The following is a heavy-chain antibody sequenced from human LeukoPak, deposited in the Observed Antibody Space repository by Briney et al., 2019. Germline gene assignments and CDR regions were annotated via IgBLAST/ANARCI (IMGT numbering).Heavy chain of an antibody. CDR1: GFTLSSHW. Sequence: AGGSLRLSCAASGFTLSSHWMSWVRQAPGKGLEWVANINQDGSAKYYVDSVKGRFTISRDNAKNSIYLQMSSLRAGDTAVYYCARWDIRGTAHQLDYWGQGTLVTVSS. CDR2: INQDGSAK. D-gene: IGHD1-7*01. V-gene: IGHV3-7*01. CDR3: ARWDIRGTAHQLDY. J-gene: IGHJ4*02.